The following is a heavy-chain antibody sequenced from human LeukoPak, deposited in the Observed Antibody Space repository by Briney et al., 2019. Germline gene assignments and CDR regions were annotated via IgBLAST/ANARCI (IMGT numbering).Heavy chain of an antibody. J-gene: IGHJ4*02. CDR3: AKDKKAPGGNDFWRAGDY. Sequence: PGGSLRLSCTASGFTFSTYPMAWVRQAPGKGPEWVSQISSSGHTTHYGDSVKGRFTISRDNSKDTVYLQMNSLRVEDTAVYYCAKDKKAPGGNDFWRAGDYWGPGTLVTVPS. D-gene: IGHD3-3*01. CDR2: ISSSGHTT. V-gene: IGHV3-23*01. CDR1: GFTFSTYP.